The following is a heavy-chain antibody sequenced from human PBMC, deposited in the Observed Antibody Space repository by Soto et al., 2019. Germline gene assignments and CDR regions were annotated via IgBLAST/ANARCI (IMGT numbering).Heavy chain of an antibody. V-gene: IGHV5-51*01. CDR2: IYPGDSDT. CDR3: ARRHGSSLVSDWFDP. Sequence: LGESLKISCMGSGYKVSTWHNFTSYWIAWVRQMPGEGLEWMGIIYPGDSDTRYSPSFQGQVTISADKSINSVYLQWSSLKASDTATYYCARRHGSSLVSDWFDPWGQGTLVTVSS. CDR1: GYKVSTWHNFTSYW. D-gene: IGHD6-13*01. J-gene: IGHJ5*02.